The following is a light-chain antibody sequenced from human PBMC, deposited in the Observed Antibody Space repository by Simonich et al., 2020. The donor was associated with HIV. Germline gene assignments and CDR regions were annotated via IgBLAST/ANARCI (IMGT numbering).Light chain of an antibody. CDR1: QSVSNN. J-gene: IGKJ4*01. V-gene: IGKV3-15*01. CDR3: QQYTNWPLT. CDR2: GAS. Sequence: EIEMTQSPATLSVSPGERATLSCRASQSVSNNLAWYQQKPGQAPRLLMHGASPRASCIPARFSGSGSGTEFTLTISSLQSEDFAVYHCQQYTNWPLTFGGGTKVEIK.